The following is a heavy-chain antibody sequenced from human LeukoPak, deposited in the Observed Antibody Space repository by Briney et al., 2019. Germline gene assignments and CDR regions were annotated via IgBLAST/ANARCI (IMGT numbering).Heavy chain of an antibody. CDR1: GFTFSSYE. J-gene: IGHJ4*02. D-gene: IGHD2-2*01. V-gene: IGHV3-48*03. CDR2: ISSSGSTI. Sequence: GGSLRLSCAASGFTFSSYEMNWVRQAPGKGLEWVSYISSSGSTIYYADSVKGRFTISRDNAKNSLYLQMNSLRAEDTAVYYWARGDLVRKQDYSFDYWGQGPLVTVSS. CDR3: ARGDLVRKQDYSFDY.